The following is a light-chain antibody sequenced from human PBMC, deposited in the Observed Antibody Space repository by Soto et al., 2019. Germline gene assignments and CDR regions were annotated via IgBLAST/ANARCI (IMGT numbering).Light chain of an antibody. Sequence: QSVLTQPPSVSGAPGQRVTISCTGSSSNIGSSFDVHWYQHLPGTAPKLLIYGNTNRPSGVPDRFSGSKSGNSASLAITGLQAEDEADYYCSSYAGSNNLVFGGGTKVTVL. J-gene: IGLJ2*01. V-gene: IGLV1-40*01. CDR2: GNT. CDR1: SSNIGSSFD. CDR3: SSYAGSNNLV.